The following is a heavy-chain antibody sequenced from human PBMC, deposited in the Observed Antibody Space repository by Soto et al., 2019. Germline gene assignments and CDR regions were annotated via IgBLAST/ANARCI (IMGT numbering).Heavy chain of an antibody. V-gene: IGHV3-49*03. CDR3: TRGGYYDSSGYPYFDI. Sequence: GGSLRLSCTASGFTFDAYAVSRFLQAPGEGLEWVGFIRSKAYGGTTEYAASVKGRFTISRDDSKSIAYLQMNSLKTEDTAVYYCTRGGYYDSSGYPYFDIWGQGTMVTVSS. CDR1: GFTFDAYA. D-gene: IGHD3-22*01. CDR2: IRSKAYGGTT. J-gene: IGHJ3*02.